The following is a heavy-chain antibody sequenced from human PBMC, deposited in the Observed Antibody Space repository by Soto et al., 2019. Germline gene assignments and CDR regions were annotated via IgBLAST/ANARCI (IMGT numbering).Heavy chain of an antibody. CDR3: ARVASLGIAAARGYGMDV. Sequence: SETLSLTCTVSAGSISSGGYYWSWIRQHPGKGLEWIGYIYYSGSTYYNPSLKSRVTISVDTSKNQFSLKLSSVTAADTAVYYCARVASLGIAAARGYGMDVWGQGTTVTVS. CDR2: IYYSGST. CDR1: AGSISSGGYY. D-gene: IGHD6-13*01. V-gene: IGHV4-31*03. J-gene: IGHJ6*02.